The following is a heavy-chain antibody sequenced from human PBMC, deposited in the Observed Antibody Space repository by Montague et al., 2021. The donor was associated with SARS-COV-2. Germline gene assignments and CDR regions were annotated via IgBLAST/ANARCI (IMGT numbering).Heavy chain of an antibody. D-gene: IGHD2-2*01. Sequence: SETLSLTCTVSGYSISSGYYWCWILQPPGKGLEWIVSIYHSGSTYYNQSLQSRVTISVDTSKNQFSLKLSAVTAADTAVYYCARSQDCSTTSCHFDYWGQGTLVTVSS. CDR1: GYSISSGYY. CDR3: ARSQDCSTTSCHFDY. J-gene: IGHJ4*02. CDR2: IYHSGST. V-gene: IGHV4-38-2*02.